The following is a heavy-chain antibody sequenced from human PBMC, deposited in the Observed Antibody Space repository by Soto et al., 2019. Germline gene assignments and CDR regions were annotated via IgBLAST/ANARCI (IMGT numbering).Heavy chain of an antibody. CDR3: AFIVVVTTSIQKNWFDP. CDR1: GYTFTSYG. Sequence: GASVKVSCKASGYTFTSYGISWVRQAPGQGLEWMGWISAYNGNTNYAQKLQGRVTMTTDTSTSTAYMELRSLRSDDTAVYYCAFIVVVTTSIQKNWFDPWGQGTLVTVSS. D-gene: IGHD2-21*02. V-gene: IGHV1-18*01. CDR2: ISAYNGNT. J-gene: IGHJ5*02.